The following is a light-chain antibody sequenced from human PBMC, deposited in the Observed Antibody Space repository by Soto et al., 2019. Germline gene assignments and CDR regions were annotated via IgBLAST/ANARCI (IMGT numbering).Light chain of an antibody. V-gene: IGKV3-20*01. J-gene: IGKJ1*01. CDR1: QSVSSSY. CDR2: GAS. CDR3: QQYGSSPTT. Sequence: ERVLSQSPATLSVYPGERATLSCRASQSVSSSYLAWYQQKPGQAPRLLIYGASSRATGIPDRFSGSGSGTDFTLTISRLEPEDFAVYYCQQYGSSPTTFGQGTKV.